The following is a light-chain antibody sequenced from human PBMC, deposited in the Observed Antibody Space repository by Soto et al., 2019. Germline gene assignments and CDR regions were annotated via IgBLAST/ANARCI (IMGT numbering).Light chain of an antibody. Sequence: SYELTQPPSVSVSPGQTASITCSGDKLGDKYACWYQQEPGQSPVLVIYQDSKRPSGIPERFSGSNSGNTATLTISGTRAMDEADYYCQAWDSSTAVFGTGTKLTVL. CDR1: KLGDKY. J-gene: IGLJ1*01. CDR2: QDS. CDR3: QAWDSSTAV. V-gene: IGLV3-1*01.